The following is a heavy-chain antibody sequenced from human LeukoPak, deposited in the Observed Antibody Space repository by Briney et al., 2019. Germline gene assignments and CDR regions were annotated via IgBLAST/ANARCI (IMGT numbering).Heavy chain of an antibody. CDR1: GGSLTSSSYY. V-gene: IGHV4-39*01. CDR2: IYYSGST. Sequence: SETLSLTCTVSGGSLTSSSYYWGWIRQPPGKGLEWIGSIYYSGSTYYNPSLKSRVTISVDTSKNQFSLNLSSVTAADTAVYYCAPYCSSTSCYGEGDYWGQGTLVTVSS. D-gene: IGHD2-2*01. J-gene: IGHJ4*02. CDR3: APYCSSTSCYGEGDY.